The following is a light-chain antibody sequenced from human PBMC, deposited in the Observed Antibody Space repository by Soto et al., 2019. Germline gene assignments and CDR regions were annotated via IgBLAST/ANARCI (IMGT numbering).Light chain of an antibody. CDR2: KAS. Sequence: ASVGDRVTITCRASQSISSWLAWYQQKPGKAPKLLIYKASSLESGVPSRFSGSGSGTEFTLTISSLQPDDFATYYCQQYNSYLYTFGQGTKVDIK. V-gene: IGKV1-5*03. J-gene: IGKJ2*01. CDR3: QQYNSYLYT. CDR1: QSISSW.